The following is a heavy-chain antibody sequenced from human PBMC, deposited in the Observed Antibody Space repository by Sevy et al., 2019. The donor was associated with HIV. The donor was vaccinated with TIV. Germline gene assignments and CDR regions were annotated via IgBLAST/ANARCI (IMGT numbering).Heavy chain of an antibody. D-gene: IGHD4-17*01. CDR2: IRYDGSTK. Sequence: GGSLRLSCAASGFTFKSFGMHWVRQAPGKGLEWVTFIRYDGSTKYYADSVRGRFTISRDNSKRTLYLQMNSLRPADTAVHYCVKGPHPAVTTSYGMDVWGQGTTVTVSS. CDR3: VKGPHPAVTTSYGMDV. V-gene: IGHV3-30*02. J-gene: IGHJ6*02. CDR1: GFTFKSFG.